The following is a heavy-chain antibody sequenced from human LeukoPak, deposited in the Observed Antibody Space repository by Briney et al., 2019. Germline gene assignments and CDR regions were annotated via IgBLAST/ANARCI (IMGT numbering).Heavy chain of an antibody. V-gene: IGHV1-2*02. J-gene: IGHJ5*02. CDR2: LNPKSGGT. D-gene: IGHD1-1*01. CDR3: ARNDWNDPWFDP. CDR1: GYTFTGYY. Sequence: GASVKVSCKASGYTFTGYYIHWVRQAPGQGLEWMGWLNPKSGGTNYAQNFQGRVTVTRDTIINTAYMELSRLRSDDTAVYYCARNDWNDPWFDPWGQGTLVTVSS.